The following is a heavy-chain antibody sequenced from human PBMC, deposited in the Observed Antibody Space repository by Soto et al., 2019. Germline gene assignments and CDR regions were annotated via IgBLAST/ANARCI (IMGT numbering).Heavy chain of an antibody. CDR2: ISSNGDYT. CDR1: GFIFTNYA. Sequence: PGGSLRLSCAASGFIFTNYAMNWVRQAPGKGLKYVSGISSNGDYTYYADSVKGRFTISRDNSKNTLYLQMSSLRAEDTAVYYCVKDLRDGDRKWGTFDIWGQGTVVTVSS. D-gene: IGHD2-8*01. J-gene: IGHJ3*02. V-gene: IGHV3-64D*06. CDR3: VKDLRDGDRKWGTFDI.